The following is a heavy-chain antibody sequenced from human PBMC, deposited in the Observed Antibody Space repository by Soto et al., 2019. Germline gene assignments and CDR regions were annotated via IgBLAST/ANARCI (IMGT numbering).Heavy chain of an antibody. V-gene: IGHV4-4*02. CDR3: ARVSGSYYYGMDV. CDR2: IYHSGST. D-gene: IGHD1-26*01. CDR1: GGSISSINW. J-gene: IGHJ6*02. Sequence: PSETLSLTCAVSGGSISSINWWSWVRQPPGKGLGWIGEIYHSGSTNYNPSLKSRVTISVDKSKNQFSLKLSSVTAADTAVYYCARVSGSYYYGMDVWGQGTTVTVSS.